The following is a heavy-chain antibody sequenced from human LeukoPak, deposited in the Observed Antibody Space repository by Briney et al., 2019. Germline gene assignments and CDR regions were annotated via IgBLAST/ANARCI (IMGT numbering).Heavy chain of an antibody. D-gene: IGHD5-12*01. J-gene: IGHJ5*02. CDR2: IYTGGST. Sequence: SGGSLRLSCAASGFTFSSYWMSWVRQAPGKGLQWVSVIYTGGSTYYADSVKGRFTISRDNSKNTLYLQMNSLRAEDTAVYYCARVFYSGYSRWFDPWGQGTLVTVSS. CDR1: GFTFSSYW. V-gene: IGHV3-66*01. CDR3: ARVFYSGYSRWFDP.